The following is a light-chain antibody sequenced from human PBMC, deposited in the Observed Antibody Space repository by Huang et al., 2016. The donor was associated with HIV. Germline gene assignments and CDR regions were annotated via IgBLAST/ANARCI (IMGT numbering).Light chain of an antibody. CDR3: QQYQDWPRT. J-gene: IGKJ1*01. CDR2: GAS. V-gene: IGKV3-15*01. CDR1: QSVSSN. Sequence: EIVMTQSPGTLSLSPGERATLSCRPSQSVSSNLAWYQHKPGQAPRLLSYGASTRATGVPARCSGSGSGTEFTLTISSLQSDDFVVYYCQQYQDWPRTFGQGTKVEIK.